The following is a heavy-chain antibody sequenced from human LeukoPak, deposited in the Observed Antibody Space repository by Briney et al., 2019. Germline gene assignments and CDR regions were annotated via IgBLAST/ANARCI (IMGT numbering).Heavy chain of an antibody. Sequence: GGSLRLSCATSGFTFDSYSMNWVRQAPGKGLEWVSSISSSGSYIFYADSVMGRFTISRDNAMNSVYLQMNSLRAEDTAVYYCARGPPRAYRTDYWGQGTQVTVSS. CDR2: ISSSGSYI. D-gene: IGHD1-26*01. V-gene: IGHV3-21*01. CDR3: ARGPPRAYRTDY. J-gene: IGHJ4*02. CDR1: GFTFDSYS.